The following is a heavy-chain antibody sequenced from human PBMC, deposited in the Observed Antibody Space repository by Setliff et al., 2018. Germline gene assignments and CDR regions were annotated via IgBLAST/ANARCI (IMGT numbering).Heavy chain of an antibody. V-gene: IGHV3-33*01. CDR1: GFTFNSHA. D-gene: IGHD6-19*01. CDR3: VTDPPGSGWAFDC. Sequence: GGSLRLSCGASGFTFNSHAMHWVRQAPGKGLEWVAMTWSDGNNKYYAASVKGRFTVSRDNSKNTVSLQMNSLRPEDTAIYYCVTDPPGSGWAFDCWGQGTLVTVSS. CDR2: TWSDGNNK. J-gene: IGHJ4*02.